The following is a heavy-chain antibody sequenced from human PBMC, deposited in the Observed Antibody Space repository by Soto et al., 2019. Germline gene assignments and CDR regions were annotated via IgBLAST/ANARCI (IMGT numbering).Heavy chain of an antibody. CDR1: GFTFSSYA. V-gene: IGHV3-30-3*01. J-gene: IGHJ6*02. D-gene: IGHD6-6*01. CDR2: ISYDGSNK. CDR3: AREGPYSSSSGGGYYYYYGMDV. Sequence: WGSLRLSCSASGFTFSSYAMHWVRQAPGKGLEWVAVISYDGSNKYYADSVKGRFTISRDNSKNTLYLQMNSLRAEDTAVYYCAREGPYSSSSGGGYYYYYGMDVWGQGTTVTVSS.